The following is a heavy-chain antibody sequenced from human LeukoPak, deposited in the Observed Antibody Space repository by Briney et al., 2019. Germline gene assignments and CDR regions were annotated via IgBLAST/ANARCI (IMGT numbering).Heavy chain of an antibody. CDR3: ARDLGYYDSSGYVDY. CDR2: IYHSGST. Sequence: PSETLSLTCTVSGYSISSGYYWGWIRQPPGKGLERIGSIYHSGSTYYNPSLESRVTISVDTSKNQFSLKLSSVTAADTAVYYCARDLGYYDSSGYVDYWGQGTLVTVSS. CDR1: GYSISSGYY. D-gene: IGHD3-22*01. V-gene: IGHV4-38-2*02. J-gene: IGHJ4*02.